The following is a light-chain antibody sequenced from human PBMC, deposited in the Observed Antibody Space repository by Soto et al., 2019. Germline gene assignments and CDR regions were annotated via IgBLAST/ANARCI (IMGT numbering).Light chain of an antibody. CDR3: SSFTSSSTYV. CDR2: EVS. J-gene: IGLJ1*01. Sequence: HSALTQPASVSGSPGQSITISCTGTSSDVGGYNYVSWYQHHPGKAPKLMIYEVSSRPSGVSNRFSGSKSGNTASLTISGLQAEDEGDYYCSSFTSSSTYVFGTGTKLTVL. CDR1: SSDVGGYNY. V-gene: IGLV2-14*01.